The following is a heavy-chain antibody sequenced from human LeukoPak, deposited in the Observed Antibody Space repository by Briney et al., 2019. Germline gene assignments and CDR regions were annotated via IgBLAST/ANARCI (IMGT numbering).Heavy chain of an antibody. CDR3: ARYYYDSSGYYYLDY. D-gene: IGHD3-22*01. CDR1: GGSIGCSSYY. CDR2: MYYSGST. Sequence: PSETLSLTCTVSGGSIGCSSYYWGWIRQPPGKGLEWIGSMYYSGSTYYSPSLKSRVTISGDTSKSQFSLKLGSVTAADTAVYYCARYYYDSSGYYYLDYWGQGTLVTVSS. J-gene: IGHJ4*02. V-gene: IGHV4-39*01.